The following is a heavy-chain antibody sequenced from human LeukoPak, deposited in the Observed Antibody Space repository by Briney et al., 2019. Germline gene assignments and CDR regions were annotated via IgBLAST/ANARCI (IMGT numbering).Heavy chain of an antibody. D-gene: IGHD6-13*01. V-gene: IGHV3-30*02. CDR2: IRYDGSNK. CDR3: AKGDIAAARFGY. CDR1: GFTFSSYG. Sequence: GGSLRLSCATSGFTFSSYGMHWVRQAPGKGLEWVAFIRYDGSNKYYADSVKGRFTISRDNSKNTLYLQMNSLRAEDTAVYYCAKGDIAAARFGYWGQGTLVTVSS. J-gene: IGHJ4*02.